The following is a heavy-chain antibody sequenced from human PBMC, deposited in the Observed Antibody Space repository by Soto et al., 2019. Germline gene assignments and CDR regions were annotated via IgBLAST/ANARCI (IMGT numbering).Heavy chain of an antibody. D-gene: IGHD2-15*01. J-gene: IGHJ4*02. CDR3: ARVPFYGSYHFDY. CDR2: INHSGST. Sequence: SETLSLTCAVYGGSFSGYYWSWIRQPPGKGLEWIGEINHSGSTNYNPSLKSRVTISVDTSKNQFSLKLSSVTAADTAVYYCARVPFYGSYHFDYWGQGTLVTVSS. V-gene: IGHV4-34*01. CDR1: GGSFSGYY.